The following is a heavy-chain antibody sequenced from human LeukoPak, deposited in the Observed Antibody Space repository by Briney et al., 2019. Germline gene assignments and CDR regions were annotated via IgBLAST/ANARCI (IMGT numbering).Heavy chain of an antibody. CDR2: ISPNNGNT. V-gene: IGHV1-18*01. D-gene: IGHD6-19*01. J-gene: IGHJ4*02. CDR3: ARDRDSSGWHVADY. CDR1: GYTFRSYD. Sequence: EASVEVSCKASGYTFRSYDITWVRQAPGQGLEWMGWISPNNGNTNYAQKFQGRVTMTTDTPTSTAHMEMRSLRSDDTAVYYCARDRDSSGWHVADYWGQGTLVTVSS.